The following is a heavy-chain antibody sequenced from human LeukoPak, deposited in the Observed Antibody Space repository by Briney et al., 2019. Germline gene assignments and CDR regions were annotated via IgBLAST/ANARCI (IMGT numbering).Heavy chain of an antibody. CDR2: IGSSRSYR. J-gene: IGHJ4*01. Sequence: GGSLTLSCAPSGFTYSGYSMLWVGQAPGKGLEWVSSIGSSRSYRHYADSLKRRFTISRDNARNSLYLQMNSLRADDTAVDYCARVVGYCSGGSCYSDYWGHGTLVTVSS. CDR3: ARVVGYCSGGSCYSDY. CDR1: GFTYSGYS. V-gene: IGHV3-21*01. D-gene: IGHD2-15*01.